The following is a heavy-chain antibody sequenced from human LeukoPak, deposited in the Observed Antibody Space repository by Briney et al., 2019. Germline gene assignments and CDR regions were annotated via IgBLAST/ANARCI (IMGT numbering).Heavy chain of an antibody. J-gene: IGHJ4*02. CDR2: IIPILGIA. CDR3: ARDFHCSGGSCYDY. D-gene: IGHD2-15*01. V-gene: IGHV1-69*04. Sequence: ASVKVSCKASGYTFNSFGISWVRQAPGQGLEWMGRIIPILGIANYAQKFQGRVTITADKSTSTAYMELSSLRSEDTAVYYCARDFHCSGGSCYDYWGQGTLVTVSS. CDR1: GYTFNSFG.